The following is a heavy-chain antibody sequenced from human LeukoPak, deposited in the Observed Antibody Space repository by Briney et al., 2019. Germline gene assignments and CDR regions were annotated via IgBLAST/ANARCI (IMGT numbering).Heavy chain of an antibody. J-gene: IGHJ4*02. CDR2: IHVTGRT. CDR3: TSYDAKVAPFDL. Sequence: SETLSLTCTVSGVSFSSFQWSWIRQSPVKGLEWIGNIHVTGRTDYNPSLKSRVTISVDTSKSQFSLLVTSVSAADTAIYCATSYDAKVAPFDLLGQGILVTVSS. V-gene: IGHV4-4*09. D-gene: IGHD2-8*01. CDR1: GVSFSSFQ.